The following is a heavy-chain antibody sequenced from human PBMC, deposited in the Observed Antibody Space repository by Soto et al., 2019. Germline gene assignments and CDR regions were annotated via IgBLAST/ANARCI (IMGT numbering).Heavy chain of an antibody. CDR3: ARDRSGSSVFYYYYMDV. CDR1: GGSISSGGYY. V-gene: IGHV4-31*03. Sequence: SETLSLTCTVSGGSISSGGYYWSWIRQHPGKGLEWIGYIYYSGSTYYNPSLKSRVTISVDTSKNQFSLKLSSVTAADTALYYCARDRSGSSVFYYYYMDVWGKGTTVTVSS. D-gene: IGHD6-6*01. J-gene: IGHJ6*03. CDR2: IYYSGST.